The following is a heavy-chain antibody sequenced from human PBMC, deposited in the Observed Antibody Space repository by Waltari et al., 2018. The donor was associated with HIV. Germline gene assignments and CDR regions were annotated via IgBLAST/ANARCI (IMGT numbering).Heavy chain of an antibody. CDR2: IKSDGSEK. Sequence: DVQLVESRGGLVQPGGSLRLSCKGSGFMSGFTSSDYWMTWVRQAPGKGLQWVANIKSDGSEKNYVDAVKGRFTVSRDNAKNSVYLQMNSLRVEDTAVYYCARYHPAALDYWGQGTLVAVSS. CDR1: GFMSGFTSSDYW. CDR3: ARYHPAALDY. V-gene: IGHV3-7*01. J-gene: IGHJ4*01. D-gene: IGHD2-15*01.